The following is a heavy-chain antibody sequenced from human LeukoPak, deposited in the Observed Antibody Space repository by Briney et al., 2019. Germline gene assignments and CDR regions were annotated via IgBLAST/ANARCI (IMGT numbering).Heavy chain of an antibody. V-gene: IGHV3-21*01. CDR3: ARDRDSSSRNYSGMDV. D-gene: IGHD6-13*01. Sequence: GGSLRLSCAASGFTFSSYSMNWVRQAPGKGLEWVSSISSSGSYKYYADPVKGRFTISRDNAKNSLHLQMNSLRAEDTAVYYCARDRDSSSRNYSGMDVWGQGTPVTVSS. CDR2: ISSSGSYK. J-gene: IGHJ6*02. CDR1: GFTFSSYS.